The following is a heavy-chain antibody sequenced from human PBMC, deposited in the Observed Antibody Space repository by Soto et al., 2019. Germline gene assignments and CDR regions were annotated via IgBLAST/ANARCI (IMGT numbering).Heavy chain of an antibody. V-gene: IGHV5-10-1*01. CDR1: GYTFTDYW. CDR2: IDPSDSYT. J-gene: IGHJ6*02. D-gene: IGHD6-13*01. Sequence: PGESLKISCKGSGYTFTDYWIGWVRQLPGKGLEWMGRIDPSDSYTNYSPSFQGHVTISADKPISTAYLQWSSLKASDTAMYYCARHKQQPFERNGMDVWGQGTTVTVSS. CDR3: ARHKQQPFERNGMDV.